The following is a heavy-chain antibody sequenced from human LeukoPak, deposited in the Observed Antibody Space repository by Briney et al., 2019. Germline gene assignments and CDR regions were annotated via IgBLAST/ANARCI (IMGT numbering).Heavy chain of an antibody. Sequence: GRSLRLSCAASGFTFSSYAMHWVRQAPGKGLEWVAVISYDGSNKYYADSVKGRFTISRDNSKNTLYLQMNSLRAEDTAVYYCAREGEPHAFDIWGQGTMVTVSS. CDR1: GFTFSSYA. J-gene: IGHJ3*02. CDR2: ISYDGSNK. D-gene: IGHD3-16*01. V-gene: IGHV3-30-3*01. CDR3: AREGEPHAFDI.